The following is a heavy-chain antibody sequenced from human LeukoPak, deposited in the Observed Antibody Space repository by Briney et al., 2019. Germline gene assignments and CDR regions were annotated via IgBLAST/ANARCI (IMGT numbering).Heavy chain of an antibody. V-gene: IGHV3-23*01. CDR1: GFTFSTYA. D-gene: IGHD2-8*01. Sequence: GSLRLSCAASGFTFSTYAMSWVRQAPGKGLEWVSGISGNGYSTYYADSVKGRFTISRDNSKNTLYLQMNSLRAEDTAVYYCAKDRSDNNTWYAGSHWGQGTLVTVSS. CDR2: ISGNGYST. CDR3: AKDRSDNNTWYAGSH. J-gene: IGHJ4*02.